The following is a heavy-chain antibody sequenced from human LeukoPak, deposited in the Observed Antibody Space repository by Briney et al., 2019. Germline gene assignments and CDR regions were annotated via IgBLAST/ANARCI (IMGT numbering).Heavy chain of an antibody. V-gene: IGHV4-61*08. CDR2: IYYSGST. Sequence: PSETLSPTCTVSGGSISSGGYYWSWIRQHPGKGLEWIGYIYYSGSTNYNPSLNSRVTISVDTSKNQFSLKMTSVTAADTAVYFCARGRLGDYCLSNTCSPSWGNYFDHWGQGALVTVSS. D-gene: IGHD3-16*01. CDR1: GGSISSGGYY. J-gene: IGHJ4*02. CDR3: ARGRLGDYCLSNTCSPSWGNYFDH.